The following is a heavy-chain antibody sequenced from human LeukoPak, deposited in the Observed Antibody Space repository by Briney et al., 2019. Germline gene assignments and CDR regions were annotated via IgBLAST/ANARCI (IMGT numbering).Heavy chain of an antibody. V-gene: IGHV3-49*04. D-gene: IGHD6-13*01. CDR3: TRRSLEKGYSSTWYGGAFDV. J-gene: IGHJ3*01. CDR2: IRNRAYAETA. Sequence: GGSLRLSCSSFGFTFTDYSLNWVRQAPGRGLEWVGFIRNRAYAETAEYAVSVKDRFTISRDDSKGISYLQMDSLKTEDTAVYYCTRRSLEKGYSSTWYGGAFDVWGQGTMVTVSS. CDR1: GFTFTDYS.